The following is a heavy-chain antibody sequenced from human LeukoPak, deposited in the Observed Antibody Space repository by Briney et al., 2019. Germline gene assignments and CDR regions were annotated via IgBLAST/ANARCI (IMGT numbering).Heavy chain of an antibody. CDR3: ARRPPALGAFDI. J-gene: IGHJ3*02. CDR2: IYYSDSGTM. CDR1: GGSISRSFYY. V-gene: IGHV4-39*01. Sequence: ASETLSLTCTVSGGSISRSFYYWGWIRQSPGKGLEWIGSIYYSDSGTMYYNPSLKSRVTMSAGTSKNQFSLRVSSVTAADTAVYYCARRPPALGAFDIWGQGTMVSVSS.